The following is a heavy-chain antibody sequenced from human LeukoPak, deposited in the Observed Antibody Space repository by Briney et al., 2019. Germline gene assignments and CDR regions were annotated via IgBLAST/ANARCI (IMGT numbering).Heavy chain of an antibody. Sequence: SGGSLRLSCAASGFTFSSYGMHWVRQAPGKGLEWVAFIRYDGSNKYYADSVKGRFTISRDNSKNTLYLQMNSLRAEDTAVYYCAKDRNPYHDFWSGYYGDYWGQGTLVTVSS. CDR1: GFTFSSYG. CDR3: AKDRNPYHDFWSGYYGDY. V-gene: IGHV3-30*02. D-gene: IGHD3-3*01. CDR2: IRYDGSNK. J-gene: IGHJ4*02.